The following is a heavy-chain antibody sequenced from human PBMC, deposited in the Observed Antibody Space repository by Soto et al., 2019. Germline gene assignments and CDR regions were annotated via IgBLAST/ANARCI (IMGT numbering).Heavy chain of an antibody. CDR2: IYHSGGT. CDR3: ARTMTTSGWFDP. D-gene: IGHD4-17*01. CDR1: GGPITSGGYS. J-gene: IGHJ5*02. V-gene: IGHV4-30-2*01. Sequence: KPSETLSLTCAVSGGPITSGGYSWSWIRQPPGKGQEWIGYIYHSGGTYYNPSLKSRVTLSIDRTKKQFSLKLKSVTAADTAVYFCARTMTTSGWFDPWGQGTLVTVSS.